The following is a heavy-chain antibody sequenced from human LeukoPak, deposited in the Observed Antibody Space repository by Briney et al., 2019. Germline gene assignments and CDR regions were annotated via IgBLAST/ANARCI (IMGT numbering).Heavy chain of an antibody. J-gene: IGHJ4*02. CDR3: ARDKISGRTILDY. CDR1: GFTFSHYW. Sequence: GGSLRLSCAVSGFTFSHYWMSWVRQAPGKGLEWVANIKQDGSEKFYVDSVKGRFTISRDNAKNSLYLQVDSLRAEDTAVYYCARDKISGRTILDYGGQGILVTVSS. D-gene: IGHD2-21*01. CDR2: IKQDGSEK. V-gene: IGHV3-7*01.